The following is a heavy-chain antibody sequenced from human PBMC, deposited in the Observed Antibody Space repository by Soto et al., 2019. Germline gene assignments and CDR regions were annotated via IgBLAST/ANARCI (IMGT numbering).Heavy chain of an antibody. Sequence: GGSLRLSCAASGFTFSSYDMHWVRQAPGKGLEWVAVISYDGSNKYFADSVKGRFTISRDNSRNTLYLQMNSLRAEETAVYYCAKYAGGYSGYDSHRNRYYFDYWGQGTLVTVSS. CDR3: AKYAGGYSGYDSHRNRYYFDY. V-gene: IGHV3-30*18. CDR2: ISYDGSNK. J-gene: IGHJ4*02. D-gene: IGHD5-12*01. CDR1: GFTFSSYD.